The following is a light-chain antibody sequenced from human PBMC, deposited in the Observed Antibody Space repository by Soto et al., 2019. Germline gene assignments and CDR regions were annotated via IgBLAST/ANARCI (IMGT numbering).Light chain of an antibody. Sequence: EIVMTQSPATLSVSPGEGVTLSCRASQRLTSNLAWYQQRPGQAPRLLIYGASIRATGIPARFSGIGTGTEFTLTISSLQPDDFATYYCQHYNSYSEAFGQGTKVELK. J-gene: IGKJ1*01. CDR1: QRLTSN. CDR3: QHYNSYSEA. CDR2: GAS. V-gene: IGKV3D-15*01.